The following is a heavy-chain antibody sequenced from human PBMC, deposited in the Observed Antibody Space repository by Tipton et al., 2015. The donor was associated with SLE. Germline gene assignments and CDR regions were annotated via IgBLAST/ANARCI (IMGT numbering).Heavy chain of an antibody. CDR2: IYYSGST. V-gene: IGHV4-39*07. D-gene: IGHD3-22*01. Sequence: TLSLTCTVSGGSISSSSYYWGWIRQPPGKGLEWIGSIYYSGSTYYNPSLKSRVTISVDTSKNQFSLKLSSVTAADTAVYYCYYYDSSGYANWFDPWGQGTLATVSS. J-gene: IGHJ5*02. CDR3: YYYDSSGYANWFDP. CDR1: GGSISSSSYY.